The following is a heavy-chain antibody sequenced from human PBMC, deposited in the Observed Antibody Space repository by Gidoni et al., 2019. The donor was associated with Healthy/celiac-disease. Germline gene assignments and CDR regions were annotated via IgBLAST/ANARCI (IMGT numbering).Heavy chain of an antibody. V-gene: IGHV3-48*01. CDR2: ISSSSSTL. CDR1: GFTFSRYS. CDR3: ARGGGLGVVVPAARRDWFDP. J-gene: IGHJ5*02. D-gene: IGHD2-2*01. Sequence: EVQLVESGGGLVQPGGSLRRSCAASGFTFSRYSMNWVRQAPGKGLEWVSYISSSSSTLSYADPVKGRFTISRDNAKNSLYLQMNSLRAEDTAVYYCARGGGLGVVVPAARRDWFDPWGQGTLVTVSS.